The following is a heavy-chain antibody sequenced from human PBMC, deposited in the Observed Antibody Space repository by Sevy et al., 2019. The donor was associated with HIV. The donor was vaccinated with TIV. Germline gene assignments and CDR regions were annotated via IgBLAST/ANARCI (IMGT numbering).Heavy chain of an antibody. CDR2: KWYDGSNK. V-gene: IGHV3-33*01. J-gene: IGHJ4*02. CDR1: GFAYSGYG. CDR3: ARESIAVAGIGYYFDS. Sequence: GGSLRLSCAAFGFAYSGYGMHWVRQAPGKGLEWVAVKWYDGSNKEYADSLKGRFTISRANSKTTLYLQMNSLRAEDTAVYYCARESIAVAGIGYYFDSWGQGTLVTVSS. D-gene: IGHD6-19*01.